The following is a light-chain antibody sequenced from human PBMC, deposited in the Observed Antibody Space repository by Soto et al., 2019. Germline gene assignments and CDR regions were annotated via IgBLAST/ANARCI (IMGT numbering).Light chain of an antibody. Sequence: DVVMTQSPLSLPVTLGQPASISCRSSQSLVYSDGNSYLNWFQQRPGQSPRRLIYKVSNWDSGVQDRFSGGGSGTDFTLKISRVEAEDVGVDYCMQGTHWPPTFGQGTKVEIK. CDR3: MQGTHWPPT. V-gene: IGKV2D-30*01. J-gene: IGKJ1*01. CDR2: KVS. CDR1: QSLVYSDGNSY.